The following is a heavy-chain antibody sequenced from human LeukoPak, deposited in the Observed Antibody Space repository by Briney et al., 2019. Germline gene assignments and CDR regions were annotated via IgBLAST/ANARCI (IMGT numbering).Heavy chain of an antibody. CDR3: ARDGEMDTAMVSPSFDY. V-gene: IGHV4-4*07. D-gene: IGHD5-18*01. CDR2: IYTSGST. Sequence: PSETLSLTCTVSGDSISSYYWSWIRQPAGKGLEWIGRIYTSGSTNYNPSLKSRVTMSVDTSKNQFSLRLSSVTAADTAVYYCARDGEMDTAMVSPSFDYWGQGTLVTVSS. J-gene: IGHJ4*02. CDR1: GDSISSYY.